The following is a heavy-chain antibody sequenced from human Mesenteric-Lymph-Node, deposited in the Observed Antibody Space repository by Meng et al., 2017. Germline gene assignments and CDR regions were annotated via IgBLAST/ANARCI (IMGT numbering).Heavy chain of an antibody. D-gene: IGHD3-9*01. CDR2: IIPIFGTA. J-gene: IGHJ5*02. CDR1: GGTFSSYA. Sequence: SVKVSCKASGGTFSSYAISWVRQAPGQGLEWMGGIIPIFGTANYAQKFQGRVTITADESTSTAYMELSSLRSEDTAVYYCARQEGHGPLAYDILTGYYLGWFDPWGHGNLVTGAS. V-gene: IGHV1-69*13. CDR3: ARQEGHGPLAYDILTGYYLGWFDP.